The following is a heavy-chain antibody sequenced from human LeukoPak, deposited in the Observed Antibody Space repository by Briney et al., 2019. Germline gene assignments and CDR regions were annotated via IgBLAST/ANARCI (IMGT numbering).Heavy chain of an antibody. J-gene: IGHJ6*03. Sequence: SETLSLTCTVSGGSISSYYWSWIRQPPGKGLEWIGEINHSGSTNYNPSLKSRVTISVDTSKNQFSLKLSSVTAADTAVYYCARDARGYSYGGGNYYYYYYMDVWGKGTTVTVSS. D-gene: IGHD5-18*01. CDR1: GGSISSYY. V-gene: IGHV4-34*01. CDR3: ARDARGYSYGGGNYYYYYYMDV. CDR2: INHSGST.